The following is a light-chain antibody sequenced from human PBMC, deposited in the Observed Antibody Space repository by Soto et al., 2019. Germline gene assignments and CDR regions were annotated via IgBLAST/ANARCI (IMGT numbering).Light chain of an antibody. V-gene: IGLV2-14*01. Sequence: QSVLTQPASVSGSRGESLAISCTGTSSDIGNYNYVSWDQQHPGKAPKHMIYEVNNRSSGVSNRFSGSKSGNTASLTISGVEAEDEADYYCGTWDSSLSAVLFGGG. J-gene: IGLJ2*01. CDR1: SSDIGNYNY. CDR2: EVN. CDR3: GTWDSSLSAVL.